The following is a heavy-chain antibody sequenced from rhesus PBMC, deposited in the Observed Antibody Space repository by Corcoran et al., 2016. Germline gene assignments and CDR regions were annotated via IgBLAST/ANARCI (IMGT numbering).Heavy chain of an antibody. J-gene: IGHJ4*01. Sequence: QVQLQESGPGLVKPSETLSLTCAVSGYSISSGYYWGWIRQPPGKGLEYIGYISGSSGSTDYNPSLKSRVPIAKNTSKSPFSLKLSSVTAADTAVYYCARPWGNYIWHCGQGVLVTVSS. CDR1: GYSISSGYY. V-gene: IGHV4-99*01. CDR2: ISGSSGST. D-gene: IGHD4-17*01. CDR3: ARPWGNYIWH.